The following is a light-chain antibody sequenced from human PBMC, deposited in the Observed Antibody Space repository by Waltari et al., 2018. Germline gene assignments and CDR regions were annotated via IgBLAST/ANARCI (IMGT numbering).Light chain of an antibody. CDR3: QQYNSLPFT. CDR2: AAS. V-gene: IGKV1-9*01. CDR1: QGISTY. J-gene: IGKJ4*01. Sequence: IQLTQSPSSLSASVGDRVTITCRSSQGISTYLAWYQQKPGEAPKLLIYAASTLQSGVPSRFSGSGSGTDFTLTISSLQPDDFATYYCQQYNSLPFTFGGGTKVEIK.